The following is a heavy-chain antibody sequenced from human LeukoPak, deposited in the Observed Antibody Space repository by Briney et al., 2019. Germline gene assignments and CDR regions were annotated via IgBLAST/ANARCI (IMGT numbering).Heavy chain of an antibody. V-gene: IGHV3-30*03. Sequence: GGSLRLSCAASGFTFTSYGMHWVRQAPGKGLEWVAVISYDGSNKYYADSVKARFTISRDNSKNTLYLQMNSLRAEDTAVYYCARDPLVSTWGQGTLVTVSS. D-gene: IGHD3-16*02. CDR3: ARDPLVST. CDR1: GFTFTSYG. CDR2: ISYDGSNK. J-gene: IGHJ5*02.